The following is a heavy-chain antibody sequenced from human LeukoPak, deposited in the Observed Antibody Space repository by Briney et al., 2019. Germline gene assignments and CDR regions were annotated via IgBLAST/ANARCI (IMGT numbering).Heavy chain of an antibody. CDR1: GYTFTSYG. CDR2: ISAYNGNT. CDR3: ARQGGYCSGPTCYGVAVYAMDV. D-gene: IGHD2-2*01. J-gene: IGHJ6*02. V-gene: IGHV1-18*01. Sequence: ASVKGSCKASGYTFTSYGISWVRQAPEQGLEWMGWISAYNGNTNYAQKLQGRVTMTTDTSTSTAYMELRSLRSEDTAVYYCARQGGYCSGPTCYGVAVYAMDVWGQGTTVTVSS.